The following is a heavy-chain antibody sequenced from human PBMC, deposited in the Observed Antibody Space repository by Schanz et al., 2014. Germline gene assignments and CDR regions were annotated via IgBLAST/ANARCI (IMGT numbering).Heavy chain of an antibody. D-gene: IGHD5-18*01. V-gene: IGHV3-11*06. CDR1: GFTFTDYY. CDR3: ARDVYRSGRPFDL. J-gene: IGHJ5*02. Sequence: ESGGGLVKPGGSLRLSCAASGFTFTDYYISWIRQAPGMGLEWVSYISHNTFYTDYADSVKGRFTISRDNAKNSVYLQMNTLRAEDTAIYFCARDVYRSGRPFDLWGQGTLVTVSS. CDR2: ISHNTFYT.